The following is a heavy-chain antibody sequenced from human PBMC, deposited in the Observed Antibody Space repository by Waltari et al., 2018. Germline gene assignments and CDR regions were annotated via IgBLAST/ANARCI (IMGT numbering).Heavy chain of an antibody. Sequence: EVQLLESGGGLVQPGGSLRLSCAASGFTFSSYAMSWVRQAPGKGLEWVSAISGSGGSTYYADSVKGRVTISRDNSKNTLYLQMNSLRAEDTAVYYCAKDHDYYDSSGYYWGQGTLVTVSS. D-gene: IGHD3-22*01. V-gene: IGHV3-23*01. J-gene: IGHJ4*02. CDR3: AKDHDYYDSSGYY. CDR1: GFTFSSYA. CDR2: ISGSGGST.